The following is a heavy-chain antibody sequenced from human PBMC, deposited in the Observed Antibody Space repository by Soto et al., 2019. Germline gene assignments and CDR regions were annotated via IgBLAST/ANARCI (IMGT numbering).Heavy chain of an antibody. V-gene: IGHV3-23*01. CDR2: ISGSGGST. Sequence: EVQLLESGGGLVQPGGSLRLSCAASGFTFSSYAMSWVRQAPGKGLEWVSAISGSGGSTYYADSVKGRFTISRDNSKNTLYQQMNSLRAEDTAVYYCATDDYGDPLPPAEYFQHGGQGTLVTVSS. J-gene: IGHJ1*01. D-gene: IGHD4-17*01. CDR3: ATDDYGDPLPPAEYFQH. CDR1: GFTFSSYA.